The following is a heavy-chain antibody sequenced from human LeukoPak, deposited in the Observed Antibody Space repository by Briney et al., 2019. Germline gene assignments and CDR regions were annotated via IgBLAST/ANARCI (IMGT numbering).Heavy chain of an antibody. CDR3: ARNPILGYCSSTSCYVFDX. V-gene: IGHV3-23*01. CDR1: GFTFSSYA. CDR2: ISGSGGST. D-gene: IGHD2-2*01. Sequence: GGSLRLSCAASGFTFSSYAMSWVRQAPGKGLEWVSAISGSGGSTYYADSVKGRFTISRDNSKNTLYLQMNSLRAEDTAVYYCARNPILGYCSSTSCYVFDXWGQGTLVTVS. J-gene: IGHJ5*01.